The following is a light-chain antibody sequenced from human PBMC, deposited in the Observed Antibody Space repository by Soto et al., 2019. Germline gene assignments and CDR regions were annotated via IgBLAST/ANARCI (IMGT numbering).Light chain of an antibody. CDR1: QNVTSR. Sequence: EIVVTQSPATLSVSPGERATLSCTASQNVTSRLAWYQQKPGQTPRLLIYDASTRAAGIPDRFNGGGSGTEFTLTISSRQSEDFALYFCQQYDTWWTFGQGTRVQI. CDR2: DAS. CDR3: QQYDTWWT. J-gene: IGKJ1*01. V-gene: IGKV3-15*01.